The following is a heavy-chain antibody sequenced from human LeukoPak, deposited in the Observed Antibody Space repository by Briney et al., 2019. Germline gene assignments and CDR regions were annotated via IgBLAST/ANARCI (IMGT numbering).Heavy chain of an antibody. CDR3: ARLYDDYTNGHFDS. V-gene: IGHV3-7*01. D-gene: IGHD4-11*01. CDR2: IESNGGDK. Sequence: GGSLRLSCAASGFSFSIYWMSWIRQTPGKGLEYVANIESNGGDKYYVDSVKGRFTISRDNAKNSLYLQMNSLRAEDTAVFYCARLYDDYTNGHFDSWGQGTLVTVSS. J-gene: IGHJ4*02. CDR1: GFSFSIYW.